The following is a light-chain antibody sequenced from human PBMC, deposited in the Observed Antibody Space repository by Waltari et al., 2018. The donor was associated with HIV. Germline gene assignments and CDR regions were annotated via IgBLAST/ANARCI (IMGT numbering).Light chain of an antibody. Sequence: DIQMTQSPSSLSASVGDRVTITCRASQGISSYLNWYQQKPGKAPKLLIYAASSLQSGVPSRFTGSGSGTDFTLTISSLQPEDFATYYCQQSYSTPPYTFGQGTKLEIK. CDR1: QGISSY. CDR3: QQSYSTPPYT. V-gene: IGKV1-39*01. CDR2: AAS. J-gene: IGKJ2*01.